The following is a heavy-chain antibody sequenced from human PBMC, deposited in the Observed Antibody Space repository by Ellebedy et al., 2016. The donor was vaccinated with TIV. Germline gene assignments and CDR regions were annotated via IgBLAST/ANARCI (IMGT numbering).Heavy chain of an antibody. CDR2: IYDSGST. J-gene: IGHJ3*02. V-gene: IGHV4-59*01. Sequence: MPSETLSLTCTVSGGSISSYYWSWIRQPPGKGLEWIAYIYDSGSTNYNPSLRSRVTISVDTSKNQFSLMLTSVTAADTAVYHCARGDPWVYREAFDIWGQGTMVTVSS. D-gene: IGHD2/OR15-2a*01. CDR3: ARGDPWVYREAFDI. CDR1: GGSISSYY.